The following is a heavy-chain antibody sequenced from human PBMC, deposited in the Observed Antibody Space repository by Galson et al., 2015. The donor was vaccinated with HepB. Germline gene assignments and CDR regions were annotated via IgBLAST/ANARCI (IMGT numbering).Heavy chain of an antibody. CDR1: GYTFTGYY. Sequence: SVKVSCKASGYTFTGYYMHWVRQAPGQGLEWMGRINPNSGGTNYAQKFQGRVTMTRDTSISTAYMELSRLRSDDTAVYYCARWLLGSSWYLPSPHAFDYWGQGTLVTVSS. CDR2: INPNSGGT. V-gene: IGHV1-2*06. J-gene: IGHJ4*02. D-gene: IGHD6-13*01. CDR3: ARWLLGSSWYLPSPHAFDY.